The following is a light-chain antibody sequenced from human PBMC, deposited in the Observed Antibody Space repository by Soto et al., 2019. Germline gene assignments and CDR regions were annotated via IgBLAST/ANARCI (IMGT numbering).Light chain of an antibody. Sequence: EIVMTQSPGTLSVSPGERATLSCRASQSVSSNFAWYHQKPGQAPRLLIYVASTRATGSPARFSGSGSGTEFPLTISSLLSEDFAVYYCQQYNNWPLGYTFGQGTKLEIK. CDR1: QSVSSN. V-gene: IGKV3-15*01. CDR2: VAS. J-gene: IGKJ2*01. CDR3: QQYNNWPLGYT.